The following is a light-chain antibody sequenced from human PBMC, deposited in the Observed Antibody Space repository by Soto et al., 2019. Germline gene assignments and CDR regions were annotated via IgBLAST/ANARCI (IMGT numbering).Light chain of an antibody. CDR2: DVS. J-gene: IGLJ1*01. CDR1: SSDVVGYNY. CDR3: SSYTSSSIPGYV. Sequence: QSALTQPASVSGSPGQSITISCTGTSSDVVGYNYVSWYQQHPGKAPKLMIYDVSNRPSGVSNRFSGSKSGNTASLTISGLQAEDEVDYYCSSYTSSSIPGYVFGTGTKVTVL. V-gene: IGLV2-14*01.